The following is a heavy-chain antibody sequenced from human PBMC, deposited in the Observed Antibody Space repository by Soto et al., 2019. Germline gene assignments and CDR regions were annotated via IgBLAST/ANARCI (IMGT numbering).Heavy chain of an antibody. CDR1: GDSFNDYY. CDR3: ARESGGATATLDYYFFYMDV. V-gene: IGHV1-2*04. Sequence: QVQLVKSGAEVRKPGASVTVSCRSSGDSFNDYYIHWVRQAPGQGFEWMGWINPNGGVTKYAQKFKGWVSMTRDPSIRTVYMQLSRLRSDDTAVYYCARESGGATATLDYYFFYMDVWGTGTTVTVSS. J-gene: IGHJ6*03. CDR2: INPNGGVT. D-gene: IGHD5-12*01.